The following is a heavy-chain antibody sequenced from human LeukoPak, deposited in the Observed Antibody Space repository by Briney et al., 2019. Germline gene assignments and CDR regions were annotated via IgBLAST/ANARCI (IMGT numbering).Heavy chain of an antibody. D-gene: IGHD3-10*01. CDR1: GGSFSGYY. CDR2: ISQSGRT. Sequence: SETLSLTCAVYGGSFSGYYWSWSRQSSGKGLEWIGEISQSGRTNYNPSLRSRVTISIDTSKNQFSLKLNSVTAADTAVYYCARGHVPRDWGQGNLVIVSS. V-gene: IGHV4-34*01. CDR3: ARGHVPRD. J-gene: IGHJ4*02.